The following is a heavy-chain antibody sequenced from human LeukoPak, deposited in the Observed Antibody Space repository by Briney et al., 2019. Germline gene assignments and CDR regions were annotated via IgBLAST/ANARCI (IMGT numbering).Heavy chain of an antibody. CDR2: IYSGGST. CDR1: GFTFSNAW. V-gene: IGHV3-53*01. J-gene: IGHJ5*02. D-gene: IGHD6-13*01. Sequence: GGSLRLSCAASGFTFSNAWMSWVRQAPGKGLEWVSVIYSGGSTYYADSVKGRFTISRDNSKNTLYLQMNSLRAEDTAVYYCASSCCSSSFPWGQGTLVTVSS. CDR3: ASSCCSSSFP.